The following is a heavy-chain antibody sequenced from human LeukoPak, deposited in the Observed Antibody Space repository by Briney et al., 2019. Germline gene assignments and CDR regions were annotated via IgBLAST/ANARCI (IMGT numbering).Heavy chain of an antibody. V-gene: IGHV3-33*01. Sequence: PGRSLSLSCAASGFTFITYVMHWVRQAPGKGLEWVAVIWYDGSKKDYADSVKGRFTISRDNYKNTLYLQMNSLRAEDTAVYYCAREMNYGDYFDYWGQGTLVTVSS. J-gene: IGHJ4*02. CDR2: IWYDGSKK. D-gene: IGHD4-17*01. CDR3: AREMNYGDYFDY. CDR1: GFTFITYV.